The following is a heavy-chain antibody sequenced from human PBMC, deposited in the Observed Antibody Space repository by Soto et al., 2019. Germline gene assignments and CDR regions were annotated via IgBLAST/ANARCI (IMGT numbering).Heavy chain of an antibody. CDR2: IYYSGST. D-gene: IGHD2-15*01. CDR3: ARLGYCSGGSCPHGGYYYYYMDV. CDR1: GGSISSYY. J-gene: IGHJ6*03. V-gene: IGHV4-59*01. Sequence: SESLSLTCTVSGGSISSYYWSWIRQPPGKGLGGMGYIYYSGSTNYNPSLKSRVTISVDTSKNQFSLKLSSVTAADTAVYYCARLGYCSGGSCPHGGYYYYYMDVWGKGTTVTVSS.